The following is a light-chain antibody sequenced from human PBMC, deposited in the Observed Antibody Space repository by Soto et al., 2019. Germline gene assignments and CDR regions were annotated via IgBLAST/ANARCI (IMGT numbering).Light chain of an antibody. J-gene: IGKJ2*01. CDR3: QQYGSSPPS. CDR2: DAI. CDR1: ESVSSGY. Sequence: EIVLTQSPGTLSLSPGERVTLSCRASESVSSGYVGWYQQKPGQAPRLVIFDAIGRATGIPDRFRGSGSGKNFTLTISSLEPEDFAVYYCQQYGSSPPSFGQGTKLEIK. V-gene: IGKV3-20*01.